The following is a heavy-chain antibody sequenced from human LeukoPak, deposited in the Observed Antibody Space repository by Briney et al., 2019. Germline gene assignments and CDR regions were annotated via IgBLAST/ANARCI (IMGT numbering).Heavy chain of an antibody. J-gene: IGHJ5*02. Sequence: SETLSLTCAVYGGSFSGYYWSWIRQPPGKGLEWIGEINHSGSTNYNPSLKSRVTISVDTSENQFSLKLSSVTAADTAVYYCARGSEITGSWFDPWGQGTLVTVSS. V-gene: IGHV4-34*01. CDR1: GGSFSGYY. CDR3: ARGSEITGSWFDP. CDR2: INHSGST. D-gene: IGHD3-10*01.